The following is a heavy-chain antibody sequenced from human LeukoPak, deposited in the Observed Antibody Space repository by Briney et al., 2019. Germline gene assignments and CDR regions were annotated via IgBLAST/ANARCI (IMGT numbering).Heavy chain of an antibody. V-gene: IGHV1-8*03. J-gene: IGHJ6*03. D-gene: IGHD3-10*01. CDR3: ARGGWFGEFPYYMDV. Sequence: ASVKVSCKASGYTFTNYDINWVRQTTGQGLEWMGWMNHNSGNTGYGQKFQGRVTITRNTSISTAYMELSSLRSEDTAVYYCARGGWFGEFPYYMDVWGKGTTVTVSS. CDR1: GYTFTNYD. CDR2: MNHNSGNT.